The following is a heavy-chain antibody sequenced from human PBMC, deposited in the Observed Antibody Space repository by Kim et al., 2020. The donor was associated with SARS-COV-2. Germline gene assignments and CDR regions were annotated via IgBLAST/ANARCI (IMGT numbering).Heavy chain of an antibody. Sequence: GGSLRLSCAASGFTFRNYGLHWVRQAPGKGLEWVAVIWYDGSNKYYADSVKGRFTISRDNSKNTLYLHMNSLRVEDTALYYCARDQESCRYCGFYYDYY. J-gene: IGHJ6*01. V-gene: IGHV3-33*01. CDR3: ARDQESCRYCGFYYDYY. CDR2: IWYDGSNK. CDR1: GFTFRNYG. D-gene: IGHD6-25*01.